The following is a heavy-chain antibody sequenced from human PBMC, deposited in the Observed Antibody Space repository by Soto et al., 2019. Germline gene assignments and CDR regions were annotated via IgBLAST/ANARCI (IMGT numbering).Heavy chain of an antibody. V-gene: IGHV1-18*01. J-gene: IGHJ6*02. D-gene: IGHD6-6*01. CDR2: ISSYNGNT. Sequence: VKVSCKASGYTFTSYGISWVRQAPGQGLEWMGWISSYNGNTNYAQRLQGRVTMTTDTSTSTAYMELRGLRSDDTAVYYCARDFGPILSSSSDYGMDVWGQGTTVTVSS. CDR1: GYTFTSYG. CDR3: ARDFGPILSSSSDYGMDV.